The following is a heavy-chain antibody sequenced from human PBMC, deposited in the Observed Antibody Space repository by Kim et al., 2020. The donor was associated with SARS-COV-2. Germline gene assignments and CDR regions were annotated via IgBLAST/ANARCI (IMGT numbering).Heavy chain of an antibody. J-gene: IGHJ4*02. CDR1: GFTFSSYD. CDR3: AKSLTSGTRFDC. V-gene: IGHV3-23*01. CDR2: ISGSGVRT. Sequence: GGSLRLSCAASGFTFSSYDMSWVRQAPGKGLEWVSTISGSGVRTFYTDSVKGRFTISRDNSKNTLYLQMNSLTAEDTAVYYCAKSLTSGTRFDCWGPGTLVTVSS. D-gene: IGHD3-10*01.